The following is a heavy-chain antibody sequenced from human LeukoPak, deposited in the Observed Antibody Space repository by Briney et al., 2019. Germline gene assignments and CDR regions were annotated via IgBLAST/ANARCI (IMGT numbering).Heavy chain of an antibody. D-gene: IGHD3-22*01. Sequence: GESLKISCAASGFTFSSYSMNWVRQAPGKGLEWVSSISSSSSYIYYADSVKGRFTISRDNAKNSLYLQMNSLRAEDTAVYYCARDSAETYYYDSSGYSSDYWGQGTLVTVSS. CDR2: ISSSSSYI. J-gene: IGHJ4*02. CDR1: GFTFSSYS. V-gene: IGHV3-21*01. CDR3: ARDSAETYYYDSSGYSSDY.